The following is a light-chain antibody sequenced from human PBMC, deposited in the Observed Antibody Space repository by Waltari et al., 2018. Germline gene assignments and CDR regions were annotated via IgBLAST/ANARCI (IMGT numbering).Light chain of an antibody. Sequence: DIVMTQSPESLGVSLGERAAINCKSSQTLLFSSNNRNYLAWYQQKPGPPPKLLITWASTREAGVPDRFSGSGSGTDFTLTITSLQAEDVAVYFCQQYDRTPFTFGPGTRVDVK. J-gene: IGKJ3*01. CDR3: QQYDRTPFT. V-gene: IGKV4-1*01. CDR2: WAS. CDR1: QTLLFSSNNRNY.